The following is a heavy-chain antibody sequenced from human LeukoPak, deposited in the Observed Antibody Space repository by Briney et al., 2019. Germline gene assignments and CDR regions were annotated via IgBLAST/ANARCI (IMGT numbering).Heavy chain of an antibody. Sequence: SETLSLTCTVSGDSISNGVKYWGWIRQHPGRGLEGIGYIYHSGRSYYNPSLKSRITMSVDTSKNQFSLNLSSVTAADTAVYYCARDQVECTGGTCQSRVGFDFWGQGTLVTVSS. CDR1: GDSISNGVKY. CDR3: ARDQVECTGGTCQSRVGFDF. D-gene: IGHD2-8*02. J-gene: IGHJ4*02. CDR2: IYHSGRS. V-gene: IGHV4-31*03.